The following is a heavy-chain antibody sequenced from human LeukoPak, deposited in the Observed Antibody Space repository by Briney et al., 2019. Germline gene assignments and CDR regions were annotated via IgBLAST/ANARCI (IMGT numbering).Heavy chain of an antibody. CDR2: ISYSGNT. CDR1: GGSISSSSYY. Sequence: PSETLSLTCTVSGGSISSSSYYWGWIRQPPGKGLEWIGIISYSGNTHYNPSLKSRVTLSVDTSKNQFSLTLNSVTAADTAIYYCARDQSYYYGSGRFSNVPVGPTDSWGQGTLVSVSS. CDR3: ARDQSYYYGSGRFSNVPVGPTDS. J-gene: IGHJ4*02. D-gene: IGHD3-10*01. V-gene: IGHV4-39*07.